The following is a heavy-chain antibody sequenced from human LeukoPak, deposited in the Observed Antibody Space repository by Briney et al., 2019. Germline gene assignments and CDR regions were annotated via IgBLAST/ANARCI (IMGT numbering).Heavy chain of an antibody. CDR3: ARDAHYCSGGSCE. J-gene: IGHJ3*01. V-gene: IGHV4-59*01. CDR1: GGSISSYY. D-gene: IGHD2-15*01. Sequence: SETLSLTCTVSGGSISSYYWSWIRQPPGKGLEWIGYIYYTGSTKYNPSLKSRVTISVDTSKNQSSLKLSSVTAADTAVYYCARDAHYCSGGSCEWGQGTMVTVSS. CDR2: IYYTGST.